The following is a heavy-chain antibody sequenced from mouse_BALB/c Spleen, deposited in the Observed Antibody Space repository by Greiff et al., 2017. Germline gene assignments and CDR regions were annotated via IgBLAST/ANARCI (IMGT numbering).Heavy chain of an antibody. J-gene: IGHJ4*01. CDR2: IRNKANGYTT. D-gene: IGHD2-4*01. CDR1: GFTFTDYY. CDR3: ARDYDYDDYAMDY. Sequence: EVQRVESGGGLVQPGGSLKLSCATSGFTFTDYYMSWVRQPPGKALEWLGFIRNKANGYTTEYSASVKGRFTISRDNSQSILYLQMNTLRAEDSATYYCARDYDYDDYAMDYWGQGTSVTVSS. V-gene: IGHV7-3*02.